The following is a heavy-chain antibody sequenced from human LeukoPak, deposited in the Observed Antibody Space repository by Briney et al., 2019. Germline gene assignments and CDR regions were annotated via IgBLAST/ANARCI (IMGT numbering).Heavy chain of an antibody. V-gene: IGHV3-53*01. CDR1: GFTVSNNY. CDR3: ARDQSSSGVFDI. D-gene: IGHD6-6*01. CDR2: ISSDGSDT. J-gene: IGHJ3*02. Sequence: GGSLRLSCAASGFTVSNNYMSWVRQAPGKGLVWVSRISSDGSDTTYADSVKGRFTISRDNSKNTLYLQMNSLRAEDTAVYYCARDQSSSGVFDIWGQGTMVTVSS.